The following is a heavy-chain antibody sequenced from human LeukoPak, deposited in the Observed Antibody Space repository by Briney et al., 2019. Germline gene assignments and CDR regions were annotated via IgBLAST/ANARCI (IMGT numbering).Heavy chain of an antibody. CDR1: GGSISSYY. V-gene: IGHV4-59*01. J-gene: IGHJ3*02. Sequence: PSETLSLTCTVSGGSISSYYWSWIRQPPGKGLEWIGYIYYSGSTNYNPSLKSRVTISVDTSKSQFSLKLSSVTAADTAVYYCARDLPSSDAFDIWGQGTMVTVSS. CDR3: ARDLPSSDAFDI. CDR2: IYYSGST.